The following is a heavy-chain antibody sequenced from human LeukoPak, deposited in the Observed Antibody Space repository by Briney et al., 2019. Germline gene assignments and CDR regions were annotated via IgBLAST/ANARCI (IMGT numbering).Heavy chain of an antibody. V-gene: IGHV1-2*02. D-gene: IGHD3-10*01. CDR1: GYTFTGYH. CDR2: INPDSGGT. J-gene: IGHJ6*03. CDR3: ARTFYYGSGRARYMDV. Sequence: ASVKVSCKASGYTFTGYHMHWVRQAPGQGLEWMGWINPDSGGTDYAQKFQGRVTMTRDTSISTAYMELSRLRSDDTTMYYCARTFYYGSGRARYMDVWGKGTTVTVSS.